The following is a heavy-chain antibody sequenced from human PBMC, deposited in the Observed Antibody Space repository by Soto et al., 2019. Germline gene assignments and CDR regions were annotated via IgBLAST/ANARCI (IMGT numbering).Heavy chain of an antibody. J-gene: IGHJ1*01. V-gene: IGHV3-9*01. D-gene: IGHD6-13*01. CDR3: VKDESINWYSGHFRH. CDR2: INWNSGSI. CDR1: GFTFDDYA. Sequence: SLRLSCAASGFTFDDYAMHWVRQVPGKGLEWVSGINWNSGSIGYGDSVKGRFAIPRDNAKNSLHLQMNSLSAEDTAFYYCVKDESINWYSGHFRHWGQGTLVTVS.